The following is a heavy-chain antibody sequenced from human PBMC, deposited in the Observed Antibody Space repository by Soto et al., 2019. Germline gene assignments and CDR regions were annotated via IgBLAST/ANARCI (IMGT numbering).Heavy chain of an antibody. CDR1: GFTFSDYI. CDR2: ISSSSTYI. CDR3: ARYYGGNSNWFDP. J-gene: IGHJ5*02. Sequence: EVQLVESGGGLVKPGGSLRLSCAASGFTFSDYIMKWVRQAPGKGLEWVSSISSSSTYIYYAYSVKGRFTISRDNAKNSLYLQMNSLRAEDTAVYYCARYYGGNSNWFDPWGQGTLVTVSS. V-gene: IGHV3-21*01. D-gene: IGHD4-17*01.